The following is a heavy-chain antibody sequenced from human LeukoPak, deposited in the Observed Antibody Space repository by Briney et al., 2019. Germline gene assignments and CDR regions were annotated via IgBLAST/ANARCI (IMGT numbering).Heavy chain of an antibody. D-gene: IGHD4-23*01. CDR3: ARDTDYGGNSALDAFDI. CDR2: ISSSSSYI. V-gene: IGHV3-21*01. Sequence: PGGSLRLSCAASGFTFSSYSMNWVRQAPGKGLEWVSSISSSSSYIYYADSVKGRFTISRDNAKNSLYLQMNSLRAEDTAVYYCARDTDYGGNSALDAFDIWGQGTMVTVSS. J-gene: IGHJ3*02. CDR1: GFTFSSYS.